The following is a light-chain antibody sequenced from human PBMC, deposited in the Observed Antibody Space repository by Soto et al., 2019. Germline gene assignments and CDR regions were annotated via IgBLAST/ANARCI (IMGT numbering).Light chain of an antibody. CDR3: QQYYSAWT. CDR1: QSILSSSNNKNY. J-gene: IGKJ1*01. V-gene: IGKV4-1*01. CDR2: WAS. Sequence: DIVMTQSPDSLAVSLGERATINCRSSQSILSSSNNKNYLAWYQQKPGQPPKLLIYWASTRESGVPDRFSGSGSGSDFTLTISSLQAEDVAVYYCQQYYSAWTFGQGTKVEIK.